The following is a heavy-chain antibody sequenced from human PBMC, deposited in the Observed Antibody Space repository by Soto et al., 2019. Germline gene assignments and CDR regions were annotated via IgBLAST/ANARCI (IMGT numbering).Heavy chain of an antibody. D-gene: IGHD6-13*01. Sequence: GGSLRLSCAASGFTFSNAWMNWVRQAPGKGLEWVGRIKSKTDGGTTDYAAPVKGRFTISRDDSKNTLYLQMNSLKTEDTAVYYCTTESPYSSSWSGPVVTAYYFDYWGQGTLVTVSS. CDR2: IKSKTDGGTT. V-gene: IGHV3-15*07. J-gene: IGHJ4*02. CDR1: GFTFSNAW. CDR3: TTESPYSSSWSGPVVTAYYFDY.